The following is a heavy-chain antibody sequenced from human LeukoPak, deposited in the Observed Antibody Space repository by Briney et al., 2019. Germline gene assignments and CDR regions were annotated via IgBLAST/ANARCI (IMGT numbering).Heavy chain of an antibody. CDR2: INSDGSST. Sequence: PGGSLRLSCAASGFTFSSYWMHWVRQAPGKGLVWVSRINSDGSSTSYADSVKGRFTISRDNAKNTLYLQMNSLRAEDTAVYYCASIGIAAAGTSDCWGQGTLVTVSS. V-gene: IGHV3-74*01. CDR1: GFTFSSYW. CDR3: ASIGIAAAGTSDC. J-gene: IGHJ4*02. D-gene: IGHD6-13*01.